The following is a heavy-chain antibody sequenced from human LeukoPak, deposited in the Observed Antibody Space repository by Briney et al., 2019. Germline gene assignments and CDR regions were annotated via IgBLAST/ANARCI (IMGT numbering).Heavy chain of an antibody. CDR1: GFTFSSYA. V-gene: IGHV3-23*01. D-gene: IGHD2-21*02. CDR3: ARGSSSGPAYCGGDCYSFDY. CDR2: ISGSGGST. Sequence: PGGSLRLSCAASGFTFSSYAMSWVRQAPGKGLEWVSAISGSGGSTYYADSVKGRFTISRDNSKNTLYLQMNSLRAEDTAVYYCARGSSSGPAYCGGDCYSFDYWGQGTLVTVSS. J-gene: IGHJ4*02.